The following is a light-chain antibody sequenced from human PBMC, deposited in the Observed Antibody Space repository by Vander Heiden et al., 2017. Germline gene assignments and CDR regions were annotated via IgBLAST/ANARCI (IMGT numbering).Light chain of an antibody. V-gene: IGKV1-33*01. CDR3: QQYDNLPLT. CDR2: EAS. J-gene: IGKJ2*01. Sequence: IQMTQSPSSLSAFVGDSVTITCQANQDSSNCLNWYQQKPGKAPRLLIYEASNWDTGVPSRFSGSESGADFTFTISRLQPEDSATYYCQQYDNLPLTFGQGTKLEIK. CDR1: QDSSNC.